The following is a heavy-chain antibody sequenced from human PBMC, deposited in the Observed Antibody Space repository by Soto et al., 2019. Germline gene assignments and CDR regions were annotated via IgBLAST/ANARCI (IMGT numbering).Heavy chain of an antibody. J-gene: IGHJ4*02. Sequence: PGGSLGLACAASGVTARNAWMSVVRQAPGKGLEWVARIKNKRSGGPTDYAAPVQGRFTVSRDNSKSTLYLKMDSLQSEDTAVYYCTTGYSGAEHDGFWRKGTMVTVSS. D-gene: IGHD2-15*01. CDR2: IKNKRSGGPT. CDR3: TTGYSGAEHDGF. V-gene: IGHV3-15*01. CDR1: GVTARNAW.